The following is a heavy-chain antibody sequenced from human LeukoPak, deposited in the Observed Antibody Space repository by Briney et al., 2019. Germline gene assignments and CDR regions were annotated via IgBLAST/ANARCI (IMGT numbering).Heavy chain of an antibody. CDR2: ISSSGSTI. CDR1: GFTFSSYE. Sequence: PGGSLRLSCAASGFTFSSYEMNWVRQAPGKGLEWVSYISSSGSTIYYADSVKGRFTISRDNAKNSLYLQMNSLRAEDKAVYYCARGYSSSWPMNWFDPWGQGTLVTVSS. D-gene: IGHD6-13*01. V-gene: IGHV3-48*03. J-gene: IGHJ5*02. CDR3: ARGYSSSWPMNWFDP.